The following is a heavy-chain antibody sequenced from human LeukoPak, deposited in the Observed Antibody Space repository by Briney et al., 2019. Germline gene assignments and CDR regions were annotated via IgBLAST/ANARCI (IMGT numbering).Heavy chain of an antibody. CDR2: IYYSGST. CDR1: GGSISSGGYY. Sequence: SQTLSLTCTVSGGSISSGGYYWRWIRQHPGKGLEWIGYIYYSGSTYYNPSLKSRVTISVDTSKNQFSLKLSSVTAADTAVYHCARGASYVWGSYRYGEYFQHWGQGTLVTVSS. J-gene: IGHJ1*01. D-gene: IGHD3-16*02. CDR3: ARGASYVWGSYRYGEYFQH. V-gene: IGHV4-31*03.